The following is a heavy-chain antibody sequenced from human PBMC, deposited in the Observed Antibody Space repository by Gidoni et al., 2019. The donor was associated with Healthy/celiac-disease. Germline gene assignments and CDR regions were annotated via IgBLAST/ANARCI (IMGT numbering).Heavy chain of an antibody. CDR3: ARCYDSSSWYTAYYYYGMDV. CDR1: GGSISSSSYY. V-gene: IGHV4-39*07. Sequence: QLQLQESGPGLVKPSETLSPSCTVPGGSISSSSYYWGWIRQPPGKGLEWMGSIYSSGGTYYSPSLKSRVTISVDTSKNQFSLKLSSVTAADTAVYYCARCYDSSSWYTAYYYYGMDVWGQGTTVTVSS. J-gene: IGHJ6*02. D-gene: IGHD6-13*01. CDR2: IYSSGGT.